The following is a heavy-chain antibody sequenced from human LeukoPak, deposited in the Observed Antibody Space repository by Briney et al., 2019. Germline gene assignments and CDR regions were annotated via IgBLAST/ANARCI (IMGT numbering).Heavy chain of an antibody. Sequence: GGSLRLSCAASGFTFSSYWMSWVRQAPGKGLEWVANIKQDGSEKYYVDSVKGRFIISRDNAKNSLYLQMNSLRAEDTAVYYCAREGGHYDYVWGSYRRDAFDIWGQGTMVTVSS. V-gene: IGHV3-7*01. CDR3: AREGGHYDYVWGSYRRDAFDI. CDR2: IKQDGSEK. J-gene: IGHJ3*02. CDR1: GFTFSSYW. D-gene: IGHD3-16*02.